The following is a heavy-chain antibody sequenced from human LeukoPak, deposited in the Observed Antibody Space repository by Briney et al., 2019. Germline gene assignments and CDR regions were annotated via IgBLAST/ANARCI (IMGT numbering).Heavy chain of an antibody. CDR3: AELGITMIGGV. J-gene: IGHJ6*04. V-gene: IGHV3-9*01. Sequence: GGSLRLSCKASGFIFNDYPMNWVRQAPGKGLEWVAGISWKSSNSDYADSVKGRFIISRDNAKNSLYLPMNSLRAEDTAVYYCAELGITMIGGVWGKGTTVTISS. CDR1: GFIFNDYP. D-gene: IGHD3-10*02. CDR2: ISWKSSNS.